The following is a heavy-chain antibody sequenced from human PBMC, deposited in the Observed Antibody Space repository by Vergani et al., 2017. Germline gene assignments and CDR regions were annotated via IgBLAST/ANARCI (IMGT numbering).Heavy chain of an antibody. Sequence: QVQLVQSGAEVKKPGASVKVSCKASGYTFTSYGINWVRQATGQGLEWMGWMNPNSGNTGYAQKFQGRVAMTRYTTISTAYMELSGRRSADTAVYYWARGPPWAFDIWGQGTMVTVFS. CDR2: MNPNSGNT. CDR1: GYTFTSYG. V-gene: IGHV1-8*02. CDR3: ARGPPWAFDI. J-gene: IGHJ3*02.